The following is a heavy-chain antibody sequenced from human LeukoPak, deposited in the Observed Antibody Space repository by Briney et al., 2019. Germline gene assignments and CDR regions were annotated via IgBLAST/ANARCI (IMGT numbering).Heavy chain of an antibody. Sequence: SETLSLTCTVSGGSISSHYWSWIRQPPGKGLEWIGYIYYSGSTNYNPSLKSRVTISVDTSKNQFSLKMSSVPAADTAVYYCARGGSVGYSYGYYYFDYWGQGTLVTVSS. J-gene: IGHJ4*02. CDR2: IYYSGST. CDR1: GGSISSHY. D-gene: IGHD5-18*01. CDR3: ARGGSVGYSYGYYYFDY. V-gene: IGHV4-59*11.